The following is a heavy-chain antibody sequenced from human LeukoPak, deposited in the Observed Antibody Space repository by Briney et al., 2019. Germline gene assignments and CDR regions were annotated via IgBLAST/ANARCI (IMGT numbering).Heavy chain of an antibody. CDR2: IYYTGGT. V-gene: IGHV4-59*12. J-gene: IGHJ6*03. CDR3: ARNGFRTYCGDGCYSDYMDV. CDR1: GGSFSGDS. D-gene: IGHD2-21*02. Sequence: PSETLSLTCTVSGGSFSGDSWTWIRQPAGKGLEWVGYIYYTGGTNYNPSLKSRVAMSVDTSKNQFSLKLTSVTAADTAVYYCARNGFRTYCGDGCYSDYMDVWGQGTTVTVAS.